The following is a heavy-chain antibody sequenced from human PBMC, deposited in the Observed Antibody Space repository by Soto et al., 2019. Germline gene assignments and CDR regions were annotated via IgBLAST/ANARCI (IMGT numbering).Heavy chain of an antibody. CDR2: IYYSGST. V-gene: IGHV4-31*03. D-gene: IGHD6-6*01. CDR3: AGGGSSSGKVEDYYYGMDV. J-gene: IGHJ6*02. CDR1: GGSISSGGYY. Sequence: SETLSLTCTVPGGSISSGGYYWSWIRQHPGKGLEWIGYIYYSGSTYYNPSLKSRVTISVDTSKNQFSLKLSSVTAADTAVYYCAGGGSSSGKVEDYYYGMDVWGQGTTVTVSS.